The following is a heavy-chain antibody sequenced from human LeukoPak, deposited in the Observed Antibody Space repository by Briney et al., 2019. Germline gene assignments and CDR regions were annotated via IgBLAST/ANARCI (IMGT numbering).Heavy chain of an antibody. CDR1: GFTFSSYA. CDR3: ARDSIGYCSSTSCYTAGWFDP. J-gene: IGHJ5*02. Sequence: QTGGSLRLSCAASGFTFSSYAMSWVRQAPGKGLEWVSAISGSGGSTYYADSVKGRFTISRDNSKSTLYLQMNSLRAEDTAVYYCARDSIGYCSSTSCYTAGWFDPWGQGTLVTVSS. D-gene: IGHD2-2*02. V-gene: IGHV3-23*01. CDR2: ISGSGGST.